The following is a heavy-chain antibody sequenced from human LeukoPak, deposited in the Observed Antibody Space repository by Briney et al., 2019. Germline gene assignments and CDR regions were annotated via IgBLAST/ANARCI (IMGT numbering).Heavy chain of an antibody. CDR2: IYSGGST. CDR3: ARPGGSSHEFDY. V-gene: IGHV3-53*01. D-gene: IGHD1-26*01. CDR1: GFTVSSNY. Sequence: GGSLRLSCAASGFTVSSNYLSWVRQAPGKGLEWVSVIYSGGSTYYADSVKGRFTISRDNSKNTLYLQMNSLRAEDTAVYYCARPGGSSHEFDYWGQGTLVTVSS. J-gene: IGHJ4*02.